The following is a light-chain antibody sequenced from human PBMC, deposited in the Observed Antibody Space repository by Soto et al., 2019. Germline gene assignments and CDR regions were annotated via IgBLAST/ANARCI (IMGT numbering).Light chain of an antibody. CDR3: HEYGSWLRS. V-gene: IGKV3-20*01. CDR2: GAS. CDR1: QSVSSSH. Sequence: VLKMSLVTVPLCEGERATXSCRASQSVSSSHLAWYQQKPGQAHRLLISGASSRATGIPDRFTGSGSGTDFTLTISRLEPEDFAVYYCHEYGSWLRSFGEGTK. J-gene: IGKJ1*01.